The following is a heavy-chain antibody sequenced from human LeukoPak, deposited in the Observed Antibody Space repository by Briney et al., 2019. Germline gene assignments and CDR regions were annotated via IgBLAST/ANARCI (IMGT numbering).Heavy chain of an antibody. V-gene: IGHV3-74*01. CDR2: INDDGSAT. Sequence: PGGSLRLSCAASGFTFSSYWMHWVRQVPGKGLVWVSRINDDGSATFYADSVKGRFTISRDNAKNTLFLQMSSLRAEDTAVYFCAREILAPGKTHDYWGQGTLVTVSS. CDR3: AREILAPGKTHDY. CDR1: GFTFSSYW. J-gene: IGHJ4*02.